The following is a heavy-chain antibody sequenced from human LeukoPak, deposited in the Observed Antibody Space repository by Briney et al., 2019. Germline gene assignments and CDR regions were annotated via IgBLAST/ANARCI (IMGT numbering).Heavy chain of an antibody. CDR1: GGSISSGSYY. CDR2: IYTSGST. Sequence: SETLSLTCTVSGGSISSGSYYWSWIRQPAGKGLEWIGRIYTSGSTNYNPSLKSRVTISVDTSKNQFSLKLSSVTAADTAVYYCAKRLLSNGANWFDPWGQGTLVTVSS. J-gene: IGHJ5*02. CDR3: AKRLLSNGANWFDP. D-gene: IGHD6-25*01. V-gene: IGHV4-61*02.